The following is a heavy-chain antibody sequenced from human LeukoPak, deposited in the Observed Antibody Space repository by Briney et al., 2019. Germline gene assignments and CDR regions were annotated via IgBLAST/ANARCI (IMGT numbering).Heavy chain of an antibody. CDR3: ARDKDFSGYPYYMDV. D-gene: IGHD3-22*01. V-gene: IGHV1-2*02. CDR2: INPNTGDT. CDR1: GYTFTNYA. J-gene: IGHJ6*03. Sequence: ASVKVSCKASGYTFTNYAMHWVRQAPGQGLEWMGWINPNTGDTNFAQRFQGRVTMTRGTSISTAYMELSRLRSDDTAVYYCARDKDFSGYPYYMDVWGKGTTVIVSS.